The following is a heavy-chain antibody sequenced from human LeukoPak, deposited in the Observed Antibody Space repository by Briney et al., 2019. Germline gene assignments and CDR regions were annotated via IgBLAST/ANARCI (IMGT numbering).Heavy chain of an antibody. CDR3: ARHNWDTPATIDY. J-gene: IGHJ4*02. CDR1: GGTFNNYA. CDR2: ISVYNDNT. Sequence: ASVKVSCKASGGTFNNYAISWVRQAPGQGLEWMGWISVYNDNTNYAEKLQGRVTMTTDTSTSTAYMELRSLTSDDTAVYYCARHNWDTPATIDYWGQGTLVTVSS. V-gene: IGHV1-18*01. D-gene: IGHD5-24*01.